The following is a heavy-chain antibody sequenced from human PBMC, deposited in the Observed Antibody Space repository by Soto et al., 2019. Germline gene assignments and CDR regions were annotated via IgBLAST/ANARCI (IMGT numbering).Heavy chain of an antibody. J-gene: IGHJ4*02. Sequence: QVQLQESGPGLVKPSGTLSLTCAVSGGSISSSNWWSWVRQPPGKGLEWIGEIYHTGSTNYSPSLKSRVNLTLDKSKHQLALTRNSVTAADTAVYYCAGVGGRRGYYATRGSLDYWGQGTLVTVSS. D-gene: IGHD3-22*01. CDR3: AGVGGRRGYYATRGSLDY. V-gene: IGHV4-4*02. CDR1: GGSISSSNW. CDR2: IYHTGST.